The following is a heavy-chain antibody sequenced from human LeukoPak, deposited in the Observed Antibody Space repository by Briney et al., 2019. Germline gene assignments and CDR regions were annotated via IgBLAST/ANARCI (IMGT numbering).Heavy chain of an antibody. D-gene: IGHD2-2*01. J-gene: IGHJ4*02. CDR1: GFTFSSYW. CDR3: ARVRYCSSSSCYPGVYYFDY. CDR2: IKQDGSEK. Sequence: GGSLRLSCAASGFTFSSYWMSWVRQAPGKGLEWVANIKQDGSEKYYVDSVKGRFTISRDNAKNSLYLQMNSLRAEDTAVYYCARVRYCSSSSCYPGVYYFDYWGQGTLVTVSS. V-gene: IGHV3-7*01.